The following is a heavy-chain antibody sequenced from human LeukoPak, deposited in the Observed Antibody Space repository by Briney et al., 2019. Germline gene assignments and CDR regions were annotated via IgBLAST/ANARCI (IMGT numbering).Heavy chain of an antibody. Sequence: GGSLRLSCAVSGLTFSNCGMHWVRQAPGKGLEWVADITYDGSKKYHADSVKGRFTVSRDNSKKTLYLQMNSLRDEDTAVYYCANGIYGDYVPQFDYWGQGTLVTVSS. CDR3: ANGIYGDYVPQFDY. CDR2: ITYDGSKK. V-gene: IGHV3-30*18. D-gene: IGHD4-17*01. CDR1: GLTFSNCG. J-gene: IGHJ4*02.